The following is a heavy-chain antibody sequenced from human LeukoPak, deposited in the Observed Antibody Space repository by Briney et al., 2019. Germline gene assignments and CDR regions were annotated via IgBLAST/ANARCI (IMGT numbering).Heavy chain of an antibody. J-gene: IGHJ4*02. Sequence: GGSLRLSCAASGFTFSSYWMHWVRQAPGKGLVWVSRINSDGSSTSYADSVKGRFTISRDNAKNTLFLQMNSLRAEDTAVYYCATTGSGSYYDYWGQGTLVTVSS. CDR1: GFTFSSYW. CDR2: INSDGSST. D-gene: IGHD1-26*01. V-gene: IGHV3-74*01. CDR3: ATTGSGSYYDY.